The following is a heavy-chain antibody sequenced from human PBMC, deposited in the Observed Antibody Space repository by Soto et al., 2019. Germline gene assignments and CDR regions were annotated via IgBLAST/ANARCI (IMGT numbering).Heavy chain of an antibody. V-gene: IGHV4-31*03. D-gene: IGHD3-9*01. J-gene: IGHJ6*02. CDR2: IYYSGST. CDR3: ARERYDILTGYYGMDV. Sequence: QVQLQESGPGLVKPSQTLSLTCTVSGGSISSGGYYWSWIRQHPGKGLEGIGYIYYSGSTYYNPSLKSRVTISVDTSKNQFSLKLSSVTAADTAVYYCARERYDILTGYYGMDVWGQGTTVTVSS. CDR1: GGSISSGGYY.